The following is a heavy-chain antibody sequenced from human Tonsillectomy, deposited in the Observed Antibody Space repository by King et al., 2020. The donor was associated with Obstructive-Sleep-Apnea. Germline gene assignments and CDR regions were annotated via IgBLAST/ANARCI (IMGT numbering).Heavy chain of an antibody. CDR3: ARDLGYWSSTSCYNWFDP. D-gene: IGHD2-2*01. CDR1: GYTFTGYY. V-gene: IGHV1-2*02. Sequence: QLVQSGAEVKKPGASVKVSCKASGYTFTGYYMHWVRQAPGQGLEWMGWINPNSGGTNYAQKFQGRVTMTRDTSINTAYMELSRLRSDDTAVYYCARDLGYWSSTSCYNWFDPWGEGTLVTVSS. CDR2: INPNSGGT. J-gene: IGHJ5*02.